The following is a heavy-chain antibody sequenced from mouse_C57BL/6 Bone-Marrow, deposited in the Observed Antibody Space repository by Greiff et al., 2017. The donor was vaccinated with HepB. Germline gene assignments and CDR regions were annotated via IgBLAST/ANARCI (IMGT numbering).Heavy chain of an antibody. V-gene: IGHV1-62-2*01. CDR3: ARHEDKGGNYFYAMDY. CDR2: FYPGSGSI. J-gene: IGHJ4*01. CDR1: GYTFTEYT. D-gene: IGHD2-1*01. Sequence: VQLQQSGAELVKPGASVKLSCKASGYTFTEYTIHWVKQRSGQGLEWIGWFYPGSGSIKYNEKFKDKATLTADKSSSTVYMELSRLTSEDSAVYFWARHEDKGGNYFYAMDYWGQGTSVTVSS.